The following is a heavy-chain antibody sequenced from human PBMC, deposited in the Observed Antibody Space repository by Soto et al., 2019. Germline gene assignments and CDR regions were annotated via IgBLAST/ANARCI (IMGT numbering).Heavy chain of an antibody. V-gene: IGHV4-59*08. D-gene: IGHD6-13*01. CDR1: GASISSNY. CDR2: FSYSGST. CDR3: ARHSPLAAGGAFEF. J-gene: IGHJ3*01. Sequence: QVQLQESGPGLVKPSETLSLTCTVSGASISSNYWSWIRQPPGKGLECIGYFSYSGSTNYNPSLKRRVTIXVXTXXNQFSLKLTSVTATDTAMYYCARHSPLAAGGAFEFWGQGMMVTVSS.